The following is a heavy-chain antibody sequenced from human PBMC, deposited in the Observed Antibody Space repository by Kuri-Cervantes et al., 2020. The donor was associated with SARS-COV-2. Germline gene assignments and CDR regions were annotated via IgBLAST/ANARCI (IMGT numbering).Heavy chain of an antibody. CDR2: INHGGST. CDR3: ARLVTTDYYYYMDV. CDR1: GGSFSDYS. Sequence: SETLSLTCAVYGGSFSDYSWSWIRRPPGKGLEWIGEINHGGSTKYNPSLKSRVTISVDTSKNQFSLKLSSVTAADTAVYYCARLVTTDYYYYMDVWGKGTTVTVSS. D-gene: IGHD4-17*01. J-gene: IGHJ6*03. V-gene: IGHV4-34*01.